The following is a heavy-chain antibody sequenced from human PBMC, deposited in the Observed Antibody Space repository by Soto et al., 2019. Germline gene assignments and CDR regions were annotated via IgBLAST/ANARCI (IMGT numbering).Heavy chain of an antibody. J-gene: IGHJ1*01. D-gene: IGHD3-22*01. CDR2: ISYDGSNK. V-gene: IGHV3-30-3*01. Sequence: GSLRLSCAASGFTFSSYAMHWVRQAPGKGLEWVAVISYDGSNKYYADSVKGRFTISRDNSKNTLYLQMNSLRAEDTAVYYCARKTYYYDSSGGPGYFQ. CDR1: GFTFSSYA. CDR3: ARKTYYYDSSGGPGYFQ.